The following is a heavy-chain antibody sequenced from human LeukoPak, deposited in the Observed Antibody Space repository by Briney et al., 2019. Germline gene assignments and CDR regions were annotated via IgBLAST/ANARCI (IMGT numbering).Heavy chain of an antibody. J-gene: IGHJ6*03. CDR1: GFTFSSYA. V-gene: IGHV3-64*01. D-gene: IGHD2-21*02. CDR3: ARDGGDIVVVTSSYYYMDV. CDR2: ISSHGGST. Sequence: GGSLRLSCAASGFTFSSYAMHWVRQAPGKGLEYVSGISSHGGSTYYANSVKGRFTISRDNSRNMLYVQMGSLRAEDMAVYYCARDGGDIVVVTSSYYYMDVWGKGTTVTVSS.